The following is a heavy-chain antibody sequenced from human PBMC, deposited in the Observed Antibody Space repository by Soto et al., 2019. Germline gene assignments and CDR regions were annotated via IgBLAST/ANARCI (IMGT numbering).Heavy chain of an antibody. CDR3: VHTAMVHTITGRHYFDY. Sequence: QITLEESGPTLVKPTQTLTLTCTFSAFSLSTNGVGVGWIRQPPGKPLEWLAVIYWNEVNGYSRSLKSRLSTNKDTSKNHVVLTMTTMDPVDTATYYCVHTAMVHTITGRHYFDYWGSGILVTVSS. D-gene: IGHD5-18*01. CDR2: IYWNEVN. CDR1: AFSLSTNGVG. J-gene: IGHJ4*02. V-gene: IGHV2-5*01.